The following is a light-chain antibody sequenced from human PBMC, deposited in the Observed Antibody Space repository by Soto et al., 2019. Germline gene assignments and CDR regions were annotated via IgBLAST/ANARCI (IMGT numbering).Light chain of an antibody. V-gene: IGKV3-20*01. Sequence: EIVLTQSPGTLSLSPGERATLSCRASQSVSSTYLAWYQQKPGQGPRLLIYGASSRATGIPDRFSGSGSGTDFTLIISRLEPEDFAVYYCQQYAGSPWTFGQGTKVEIK. CDR3: QQYAGSPWT. CDR1: QSVSSTY. J-gene: IGKJ1*01. CDR2: GAS.